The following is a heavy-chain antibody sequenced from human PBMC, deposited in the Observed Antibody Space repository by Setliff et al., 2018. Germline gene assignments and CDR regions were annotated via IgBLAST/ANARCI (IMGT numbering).Heavy chain of an antibody. V-gene: IGHV3-15*01. CDR2: IKGQTYRGAT. Sequence: PGGSLRLSCATSGFTFSSYWMSWVRQAPGKGLEWVGHIKGQTYRGATDYAAPVKGRFTISRDDSKNTVYLQMNSLKTEDTAVYYFTTDWEVPTSEVTYYYMGVWGKGTTVTVSS. J-gene: IGHJ6*03. CDR3: TTDWEVPTSEVTYYYMGV. D-gene: IGHD1-26*01. CDR1: GFTFSSYW.